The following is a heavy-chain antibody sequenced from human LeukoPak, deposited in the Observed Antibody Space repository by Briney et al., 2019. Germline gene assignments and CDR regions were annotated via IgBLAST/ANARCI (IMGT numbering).Heavy chain of an antibody. CDR1: GYTFINYY. V-gene: IGHV1-46*01. J-gene: IGHJ4*02. CDR2: INPSGGST. Sequence: ASVKVSCKASGYTFINYYIHWVRQAPGQGLEWVGIINPSGGSTTYVQKFQGRVSMTRDTSTSTVYMELSSLESDDTALYYCARHSLPGTTPFDYWGQGTLVTVSS. D-gene: IGHD1-1*01. CDR3: ARHSLPGTTPFDY.